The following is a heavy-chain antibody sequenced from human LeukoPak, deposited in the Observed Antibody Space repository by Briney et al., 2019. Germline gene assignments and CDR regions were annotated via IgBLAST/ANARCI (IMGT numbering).Heavy chain of an antibody. Sequence: GGSLRLSCAASGFTFSSYAMSWVRQAPGKGLEWVSAMSGDGGSTYYADSVKGRFTISRDNSENTLYLQMNSLRAEDTAVYYCALVSLFSSSWYGDYWGQGTLVTVSS. CDR3: ALVSLFSSSWYGDY. J-gene: IGHJ4*02. CDR1: GFTFSSYA. D-gene: IGHD6-13*01. V-gene: IGHV3-23*01. CDR2: MSGDGGST.